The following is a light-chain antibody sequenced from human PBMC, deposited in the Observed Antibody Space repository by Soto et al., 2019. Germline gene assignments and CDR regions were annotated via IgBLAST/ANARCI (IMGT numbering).Light chain of an antibody. V-gene: IGKV3-15*01. CDR2: RAS. CDR3: QRYNNWPRT. Sequence: EIVMTQSPATLSVSPGDRATLSCRASQSVSSNLAWYHQKPGQAPTLLIYRASTSATGIPPRFSGSGSETEFALIIRSLQSEEFAVDDFQRYNNWPRTFGQGTKVEIK. CDR1: QSVSSN. J-gene: IGKJ1*01.